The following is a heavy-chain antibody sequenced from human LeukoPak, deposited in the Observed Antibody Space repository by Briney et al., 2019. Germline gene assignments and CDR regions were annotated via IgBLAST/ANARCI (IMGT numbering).Heavy chain of an antibody. J-gene: IGHJ6*02. CDR1: GGSISSGNW. Sequence: LTCAVSGGSISSGNWWSWVRQVPGKGLEWVGQTVSEIDGGTTDYAAPVKGRFTISRDDSKSTLYLQMNSLKIEDTAVYYCTTDEDWNYARKDVWGQGATVIVSS. CDR2: TVSEIDGGTT. V-gene: IGHV3-15*04. D-gene: IGHD1-7*01. CDR3: TTDEDWNYARKDV.